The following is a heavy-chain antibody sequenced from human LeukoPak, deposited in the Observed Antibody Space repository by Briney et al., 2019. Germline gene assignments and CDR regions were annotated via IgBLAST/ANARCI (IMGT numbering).Heavy chain of an antibody. Sequence: SETLSLTCTVSGYSISSGYYWGWIRQPPGKGLEWIGSIHHSGNTYYNPSLKSRVTISVDTSKNQFSLNLSSVTAADTAVYFCARRRGQSSGPSYYYFYMDVWGKGTTVTVPS. J-gene: IGHJ6*03. CDR2: IHHSGNT. V-gene: IGHV4-38-2*02. D-gene: IGHD2-8*02. CDR3: ARRRGQSSGPSYYYFYMDV. CDR1: GYSISSGYY.